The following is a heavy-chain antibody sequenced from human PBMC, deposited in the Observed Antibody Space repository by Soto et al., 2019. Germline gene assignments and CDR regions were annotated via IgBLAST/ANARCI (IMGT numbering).Heavy chain of an antibody. CDR1: GYSVTSSDYY. V-gene: IGHV4-39*01. Sequence: PSETLSLTCSVSGYSVTSSDYYWAWIRQPPGNGLEWSGGMFYSGLTYNNPSFKSRVTLSVDTSKNQFSVRLNSVTAADTAVYYCAPLSVSLSGPYGIHVWGQGTTVTVSS. J-gene: IGHJ6*02. D-gene: IGHD2-15*01. CDR2: MFYSGLT. CDR3: APLSVSLSGPYGIHV.